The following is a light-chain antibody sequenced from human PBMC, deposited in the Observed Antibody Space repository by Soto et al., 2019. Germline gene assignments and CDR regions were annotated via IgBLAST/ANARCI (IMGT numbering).Light chain of an antibody. CDR2: EVN. CDR3: TSYAGGNNV. V-gene: IGLV2-8*01. CDR1: SSDVGGYND. J-gene: IGLJ1*01. Sequence: QSALTQPPSASGSPGQSVTISCTGTSSDVGGYNDVSWYQQYPGKVPKLMVYEVNKRPSGVPDRLSGSKSGNTASLTVSGLQAEDEADYYCTSYAGGNNVFGTGTKVTVL.